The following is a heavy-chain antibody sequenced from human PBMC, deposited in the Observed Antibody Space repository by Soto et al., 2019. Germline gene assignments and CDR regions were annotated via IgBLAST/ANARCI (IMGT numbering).Heavy chain of an antibody. CDR1: GYTLNTYG. Sequence: QVQLVQSGAEVKKPGASGKVSCKASGYTLNTYGITGGIQAPVQGLEWMGWISANNDPTNYPQKLQGRVTMTTDTSTSTAYMELRSLTSDDTAVYYCARGTYFDYWGQGTLVTVSS. CDR2: ISANNDPT. CDR3: ARGTYFDY. V-gene: IGHV1-18*01. J-gene: IGHJ4*02.